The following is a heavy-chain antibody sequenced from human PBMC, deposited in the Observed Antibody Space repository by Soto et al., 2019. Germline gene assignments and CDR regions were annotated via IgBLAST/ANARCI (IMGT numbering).Heavy chain of an antibody. J-gene: IGHJ4*02. CDR1: GFTFSDHY. CDR3: ASAWLGELKYFDY. D-gene: IGHD3-10*01. Sequence: EVQLVESGGGLVQPGGSLRLSCAASGFTFSDHYMEWVRQAPGKGLEWVGRIRNKANSYTTEYGASVKGRFTISRDDSKNSLYLQMNSLKTEDTAVYYCASAWLGELKYFDYWGQGTLVTVSS. CDR2: IRNKANSYTT. V-gene: IGHV3-72*01.